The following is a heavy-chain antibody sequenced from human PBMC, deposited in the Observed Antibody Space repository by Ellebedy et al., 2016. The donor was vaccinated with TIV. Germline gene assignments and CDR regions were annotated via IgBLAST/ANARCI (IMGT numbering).Heavy chain of an antibody. CDR2: ISPSGGTT. V-gene: IGHV1-46*01. CDR3: ARERRNWFDP. Sequence: AASVKVSCKASGYSFTGYYMHWVRQAPGQGLEWMGLISPSGGTTTYAQKFQGRVTMTRDTSTSTVYMELSSLRSEDTAVYYCARERRNWFDPWGQGTLVTVSS. CDR1: GYSFTGYY. J-gene: IGHJ5*02.